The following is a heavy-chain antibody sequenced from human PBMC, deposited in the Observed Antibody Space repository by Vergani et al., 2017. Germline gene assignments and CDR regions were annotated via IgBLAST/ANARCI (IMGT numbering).Heavy chain of an antibody. CDR2: INPSGGST. J-gene: IGHJ5*02. D-gene: IGHD2-15*01. CDR1: GYTFTSYY. CDR3: AREVVVVAANPYDWFDP. V-gene: IGHV1-46*01. Sequence: QVQLVQSGAEVKKPGASVKVSCKASGYTFTSYYMHWVRQAPGQGLEWMGIINPSGGSTSYAQKFQGRVTMTRDTSTSTVYMELSSLRSEDTAVYYCAREVVVVAANPYDWFDPWGQGTLVTVSS.